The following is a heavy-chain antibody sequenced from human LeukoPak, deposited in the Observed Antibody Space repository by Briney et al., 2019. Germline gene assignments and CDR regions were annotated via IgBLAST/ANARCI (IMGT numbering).Heavy chain of an antibody. V-gene: IGHV3-66*02. Sequence: GGSLTLSCAASGFSVSSNYMNWVRQAPGKGLEWVSAIYTGGTTYYAESVKGRFTISRDNSKNTLYLQLNSLRAEDTAVYYCARDKLGSGYSSDFDCWGQGTLVTVSS. CDR1: GFSVSSNY. D-gene: IGHD6-19*01. CDR2: IYTGGTT. J-gene: IGHJ4*02. CDR3: ARDKLGSGYSSDFDC.